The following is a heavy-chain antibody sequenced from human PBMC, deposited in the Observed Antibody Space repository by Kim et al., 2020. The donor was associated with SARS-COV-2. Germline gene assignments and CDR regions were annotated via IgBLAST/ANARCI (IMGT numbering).Heavy chain of an antibody. CDR1: GGSFSGYY. J-gene: IGHJ4*02. D-gene: IGHD3-10*01. V-gene: IGHV4-34*01. CDR3: AREGFGELVI. Sequence: SETLSLTCAVYGGSFSGYYWSWIRQPPGKGLEWIGEINHSGSTNYNPSLKSRVTISVDTSKNQFSLKLSSLTAADTAVYYCAREGFGELVIWGQGTLVTVSS. CDR2: INHSGST.